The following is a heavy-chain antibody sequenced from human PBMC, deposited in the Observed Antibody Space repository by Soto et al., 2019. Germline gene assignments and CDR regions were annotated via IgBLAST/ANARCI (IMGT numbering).Heavy chain of an antibody. V-gene: IGHV3-30*18. CDR1: GFTFKTHA. J-gene: IGHJ6*02. CDR3: GKDVGDYVPYYYGVDV. D-gene: IGHD1-26*01. Sequence: QVQLVESGGGVVQPGTSLRLSCAASGFTFKTHAMHWVRQAPGKGLEWMAVIAYDGNEKFYADSVKGRFTISRDNSKIALYLQINTLRNEDTAVYYCGKDVGDYVPYYYGVDVWGQGTTVTVSS. CDR2: IAYDGNEK.